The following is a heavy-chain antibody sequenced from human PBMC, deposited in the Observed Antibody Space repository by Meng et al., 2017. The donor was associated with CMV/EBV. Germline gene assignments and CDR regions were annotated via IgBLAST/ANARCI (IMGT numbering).Heavy chain of an antibody. Sequence: CAVSGGSIRSSNWWSWVRQPPGKGLEWIGEIYHSGSTNYNPSLKSRVTISVDKSKNQFSLKLSSVTAADTAVYYCARALGGPLRFLEWGQGTLVTVSS. J-gene: IGHJ4*02. CDR3: ARALGGPLRFLE. CDR1: GGSIRSSNW. D-gene: IGHD3-3*01. V-gene: IGHV4-4*02. CDR2: IYHSGST.